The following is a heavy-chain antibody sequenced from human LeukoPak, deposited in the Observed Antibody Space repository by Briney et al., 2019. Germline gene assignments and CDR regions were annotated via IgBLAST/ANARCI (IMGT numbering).Heavy chain of an antibody. CDR3: AKDQGGDYDYYYYGMDV. CDR1: GFTFSSYG. Sequence: GRSLRLSCGASGFTFSSYGMHWVRQAPGKGLEWVAVISYDGSNKYYADSVKGRFTISRDNSKNTLYLQMNSLRAEDTAVYYCAKDQGGDYDYYYYGMDVWGQGTTVTVSS. V-gene: IGHV3-30*18. CDR2: ISYDGSNK. D-gene: IGHD4-17*01. J-gene: IGHJ6*02.